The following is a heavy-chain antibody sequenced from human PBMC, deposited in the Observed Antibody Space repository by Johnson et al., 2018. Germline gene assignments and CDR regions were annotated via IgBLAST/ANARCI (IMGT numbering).Heavy chain of an antibody. J-gene: IGHJ6*03. CDR2: MYYSGST. CDR1: GGSIRSYY. CDR3: AGNDYGDYGGGAYYYYYMDV. D-gene: IGHD4-17*01. V-gene: IGHV4-59*01. Sequence: QVQLQESGPGLVKPSETLSLTCIVSGGSIRSYYWSWIRQPPGKGLEWIGYMYYSGSTNSNPSLKSRVTMSVNTSKNQFSLKLSSVTAADTAVYYCAGNDYGDYGGGAYYYYYMDVWGKGTTVTVSS.